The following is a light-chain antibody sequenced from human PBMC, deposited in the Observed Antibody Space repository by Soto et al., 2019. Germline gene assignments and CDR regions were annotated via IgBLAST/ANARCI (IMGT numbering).Light chain of an antibody. J-gene: IGLJ2*01. V-gene: IGLV1-44*01. CDR3: AAWDDSLNGPV. CDR1: SSNIGGNT. Sequence: QSVLTQPPSASGTPGQRVTISCSGTSSNIGGNTVNWYQHLPGTAPKLLIYTNNLRPSWAPDRFSGSKSGTSASLAISGLQSEDEADYYCAAWDDSLNGPVFGGGTKVTVL. CDR2: TNN.